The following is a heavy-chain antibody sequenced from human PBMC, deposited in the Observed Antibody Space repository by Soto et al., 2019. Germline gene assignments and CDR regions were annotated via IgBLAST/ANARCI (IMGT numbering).Heavy chain of an antibody. V-gene: IGHV4-31*03. J-gene: IGHJ5*02. CDR1: GGSISSGGYY. CDR3: ARVTTVTTRPRNWFDP. CDR2: IYYSGST. D-gene: IGHD4-17*01. Sequence: SETLSLTCTVSGGSISSGGYYWSWIRQHPGKGLEWIGYIYYSGSTHYNPSLKSRVTISVDTSKNQFSLKLSSVTAADTAVYYCARVTTVTTRPRNWFDPWGQGTLVTVSS.